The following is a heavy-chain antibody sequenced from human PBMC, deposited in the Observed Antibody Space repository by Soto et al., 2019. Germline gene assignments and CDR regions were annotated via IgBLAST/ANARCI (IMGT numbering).Heavy chain of an antibody. CDR2: ISYDGSKK. J-gene: IGHJ4*02. CDR3: ARGLETATGFDY. V-gene: IGHV3-30-3*01. Sequence: QVQVVESGGGVVQPGRSLKLSCVASGFTFSRYAMHWVRQAPGKGLEWVAVISYDGSKKYTADSVKGRVTIFRDNSKNTLYLHMNSLRLDDTAVYYCARGLETATGFDYWGQGTLVTVSS. CDR1: GFTFSRYA. D-gene: IGHD1-1*01.